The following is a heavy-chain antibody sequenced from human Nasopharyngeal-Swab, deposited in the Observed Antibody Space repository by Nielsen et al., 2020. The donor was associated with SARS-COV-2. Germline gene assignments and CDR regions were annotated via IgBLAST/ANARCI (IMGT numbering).Heavy chain of an antibody. CDR2: ISAYNGNT. CDR3: ARRGRCSGSSCDMDV. V-gene: IGHV1-18*04. J-gene: IGHJ6*02. Sequence: ASVKVSCKASGYTFTSYYMHWVRQAPGQGLEWMGWISAYNGNTNYAQKLQGRVTMTTDTSTSTAYMELRSLRSDDTAVYYCARRGRCSGSSCDMDVWGQGTTVTVSS. CDR1: GYTFTSYY. D-gene: IGHD2-2*01.